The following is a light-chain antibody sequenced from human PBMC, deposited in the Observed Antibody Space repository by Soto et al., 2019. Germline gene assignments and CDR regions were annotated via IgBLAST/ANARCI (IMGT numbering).Light chain of an antibody. Sequence: IHMTHSPSSLSASVGDRVTITFRASQSITYWLAWYQQKPGRAPKLLIYDVFNLQSGVPSRFSGSGSGTEFTLTISSLQPDDFATYYCQQYDNYPLTFGGGTKVDIK. CDR3: QQYDNYPLT. J-gene: IGKJ4*01. CDR1: QSITYW. V-gene: IGKV1-5*01. CDR2: DVF.